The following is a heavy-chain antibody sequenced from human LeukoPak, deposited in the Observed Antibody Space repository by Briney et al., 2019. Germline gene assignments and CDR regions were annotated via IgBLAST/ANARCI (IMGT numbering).Heavy chain of an antibody. CDR3: ANREGGYTYDPFDY. CDR2: ISSGGGST. J-gene: IGHJ4*02. D-gene: IGHD5-18*01. Sequence: GGSLRLSCAASGFTFSSYAMSWVRQAPGKGLEWVSSISSGGGSTYYADSVKGRFTISRDNSKNTLYLQMNSLRAEDTAVYYCANREGGYTYDPFDYWGQGTLVTVSS. CDR1: GFTFSSYA. V-gene: IGHV3-23*01.